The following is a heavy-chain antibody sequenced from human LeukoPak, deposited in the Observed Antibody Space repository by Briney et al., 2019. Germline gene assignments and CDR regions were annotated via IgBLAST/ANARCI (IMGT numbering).Heavy chain of an antibody. J-gene: IGHJ6*02. CDR3: ATSYVWGSYRFASYGMDV. CDR1: GFTVSSNY. D-gene: IGHD3-16*02. V-gene: IGHV3-66*01. CDR2: IYRGGST. Sequence: GGSLRLSCAASGFTVSSNYMSWVRQAPGKGLEWVSVIYRGGSTYYADSVKGRFTISRDNSKNTLYLQMNSLRAEDTAVYYCATSYVWGSYRFASYGMDVWGQGTTVTVSS.